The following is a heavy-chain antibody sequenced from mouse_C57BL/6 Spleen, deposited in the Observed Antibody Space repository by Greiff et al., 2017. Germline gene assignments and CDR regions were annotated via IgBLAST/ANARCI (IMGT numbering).Heavy chain of an antibody. V-gene: IGHV1-22*01. CDR3: ARGWARVDYYYAMDY. Sequence: VQLQQSGPELVKPGASVKMSCKASGYTFTDYNMHWVKQSHGKSLEWIGYINPNNGGTSYNQKFKGKATLTVNKSSSTAYMELRSLTSEDSAVYDWARGWARVDYYYAMDYWGQGTSVTVSS. D-gene: IGHD2-3*01. J-gene: IGHJ4*01. CDR1: GYTFTDYN. CDR2: INPNNGGT.